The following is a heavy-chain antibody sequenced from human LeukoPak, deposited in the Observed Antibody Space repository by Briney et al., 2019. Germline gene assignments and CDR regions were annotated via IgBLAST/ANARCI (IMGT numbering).Heavy chain of an antibody. CDR2: ISSSGNT. D-gene: IGHD6-13*01. V-gene: IGHV3-23*01. J-gene: IGHJ4*02. CDR1: GFTFSRSA. CDR3: VKGRISEDGLDF. Sequence: GGSLRLSCAASGFTFSRSAMTWVRQTPGKGLNWVSSISSSGNTYYADSVKGRFTISRDNSKNMLYLQMNSLRAEDTAVYYCVKGRISEDGLDFWGQGTLVTVSS.